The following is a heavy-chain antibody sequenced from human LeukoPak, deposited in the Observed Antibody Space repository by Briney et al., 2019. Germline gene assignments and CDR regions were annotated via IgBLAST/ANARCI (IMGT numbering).Heavy chain of an antibody. CDR1: GDSIRSYY. Sequence: KPSETLSLTCTVSGDSIRSYYWNWIRQPAGKGLEWIGRIQASGSTNDNPSLKSRIIMSIDTSKNQFSLKLTSVTAADTAVYYCAKDDLVAGGKSLFHLWGQAPLDTVS. CDR2: IQASGST. CDR3: AKDDLVAGGKSLFHL. V-gene: IGHV4-4*07. D-gene: IGHD1-26*01. J-gene: IGHJ5*02.